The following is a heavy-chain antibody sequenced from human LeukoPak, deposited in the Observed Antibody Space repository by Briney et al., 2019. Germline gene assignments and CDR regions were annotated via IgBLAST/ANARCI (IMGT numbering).Heavy chain of an antibody. J-gene: IGHJ3*02. CDR2: IWYDGSNK. D-gene: IGHD2-2*01. CDR3: ARHCSSTSCHDNDAFDI. V-gene: IGHV3-33*01. CDR1: GFTFSSYG. Sequence: GGSLRLSCAASGFTFSSYGMHWVRQAPGKGLEWVAVIWYDGSNKYYADSVKGRFTISRDNSKNTLYLQMSSLRAEDTAVYYCARHCSSTSCHDNDAFDIWGQGTMVTVSS.